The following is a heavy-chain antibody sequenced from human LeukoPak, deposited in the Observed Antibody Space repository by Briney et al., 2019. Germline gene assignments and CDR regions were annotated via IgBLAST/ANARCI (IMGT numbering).Heavy chain of an antibody. J-gene: IGHJ6*03. V-gene: IGHV3-30*02. D-gene: IGHD2-2*01. CDR3: AKGAVVVPAAPYYMDV. CDR1: GFTFSSYG. CDR2: IRYDGSNK. Sequence: PGGSLRLSCAASGFTFSSYGMHWVRQAPGKGLEWVAFIRYDGSNKYYADSVKGRFTISRDNSKNTLYLQMNSLRAEDTAVYYCAKGAVVVPAAPYYMDVWGKGTTVTVSS.